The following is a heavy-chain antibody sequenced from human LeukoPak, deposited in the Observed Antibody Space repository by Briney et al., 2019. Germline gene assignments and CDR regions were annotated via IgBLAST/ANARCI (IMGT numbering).Heavy chain of an antibody. CDR2: IKQDGSEK. V-gene: IGHV3-7*01. CDR1: GFTFSSYW. CDR3: AKVVEGGTNAPADY. D-gene: IGHD2-8*01. Sequence: GGSLRLSCAASGFTFSSYWMSWVRQAPGKGLEWVANIKQDGSEKYYADSVKGRFTISRDNSKNTLYLQMNSLRAEDTAVFHCAKVVEGGTNAPADYWGQGTLVTVSS. J-gene: IGHJ4*02.